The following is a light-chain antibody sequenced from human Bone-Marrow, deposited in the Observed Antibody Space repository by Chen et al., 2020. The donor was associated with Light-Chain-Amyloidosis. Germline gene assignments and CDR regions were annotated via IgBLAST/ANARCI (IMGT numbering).Light chain of an antibody. CDR1: SSDVGSYDF. CDR3: CSYAGSPLYV. J-gene: IGLJ1*01. Sequence: QSALPQPASVSGSPGQAITISCTGTSSDVGSYDFVSWYQQHAGKAPKLMIYEVTKRPSGVSNRFSGSKSGNTASLTISGLQAEDEADYYCCSYAGSPLYVFGTGTKVSVL. V-gene: IGLV2-23*02. CDR2: EVT.